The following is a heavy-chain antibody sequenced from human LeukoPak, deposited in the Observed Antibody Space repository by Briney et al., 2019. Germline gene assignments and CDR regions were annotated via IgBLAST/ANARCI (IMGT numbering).Heavy chain of an antibody. V-gene: IGHV3-30*02. D-gene: IGHD2-15*01. CDR1: GFSFSSYG. J-gene: IGHJ4*02. CDR2: IRYDGSDK. CDR3: AKDPSGGGPLTGDY. Sequence: GGSLRLSCGGSGFSFSSYGMHWVRQAPGKGLEWVAFIRYDGSDKYYADSVRGRFTISRDNSRNTLYLQMNTLRAEDTALYYCAKDPSGGGPLTGDYWGQGNLVTVSS.